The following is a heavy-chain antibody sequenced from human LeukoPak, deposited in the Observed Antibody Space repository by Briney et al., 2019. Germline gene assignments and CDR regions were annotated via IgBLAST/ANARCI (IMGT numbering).Heavy chain of an antibody. CDR2: IKQDGSEK. CDR1: GFTLSSYW. J-gene: IGHJ6*02. V-gene: IGHV3-7*03. Sequence: GGSLRLSCAASGFTLSSYWMTWVRQAPGKGLEWVANIKQDGSEKEYVDSVKGRFTVSRDNAKGSLYLQVNSLRVEDTAIYYCARVGGYSFAQEDYYYFGMDVWGQGTTVTVSS. D-gene: IGHD5-12*01. CDR3: ARVGGYSFAQEDYYYFGMDV.